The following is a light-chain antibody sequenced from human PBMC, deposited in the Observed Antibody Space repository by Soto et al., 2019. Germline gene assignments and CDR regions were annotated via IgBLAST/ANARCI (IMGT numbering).Light chain of an antibody. CDR2: GAS. CDR3: QQSYSTPYT. V-gene: IGKV3-15*01. CDR1: QSVSSN. Sequence: EIVMTQSPATLSVSPGERATLSCRASQSVSSNLAWYQQKPGQAPRLLIYGASTRAIGIPARFSGSGSGTEFTLTISSLQSEDFATYYCQQSYSTPYTFGQGTKLEIK. J-gene: IGKJ2*01.